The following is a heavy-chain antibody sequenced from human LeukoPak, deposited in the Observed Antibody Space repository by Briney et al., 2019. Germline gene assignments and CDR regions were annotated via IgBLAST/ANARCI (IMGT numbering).Heavy chain of an antibody. CDR2: IKSKTDGGTT. CDR1: GFTFSNAW. D-gene: IGHD6-13*01. J-gene: IGHJ4*02. V-gene: IGHV3-15*01. CDR3: ATVGRIAAARGTIDY. Sequence: PGGSLRLSCAASGFTFSNAWMSWVRQAPGKGLEWVGRIKSKTDGGTTDYAAPVKGRFTISRDDSKNTLYLQMNSLKTEDTAVYYCATVGRIAAARGTIDYWGQGTLVTVSS.